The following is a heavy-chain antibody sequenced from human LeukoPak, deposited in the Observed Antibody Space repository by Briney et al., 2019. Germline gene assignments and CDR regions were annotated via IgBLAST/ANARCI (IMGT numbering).Heavy chain of an antibody. V-gene: IGHV1-2*04. Sequence: ASVKVSCKASGYTFTGYYMHWVRLAPGQGLEWMGWINPNSGGTNYAQKFQGWVTMTRDTSISTAYMELSRLRSDDTAVYYCARGIAAAGWAFDYWGQGTLVTVSS. J-gene: IGHJ4*02. D-gene: IGHD6-13*01. CDR1: GYTFTGYY. CDR2: INPNSGGT. CDR3: ARGIAAAGWAFDY.